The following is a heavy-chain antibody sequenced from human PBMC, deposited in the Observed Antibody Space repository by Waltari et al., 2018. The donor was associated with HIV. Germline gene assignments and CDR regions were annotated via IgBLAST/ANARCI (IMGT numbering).Heavy chain of an antibody. J-gene: IGHJ6*02. CDR1: GDSITSYY. CDR3: ARESPHSLYYYFGMDV. V-gene: IGHV4-59*01. Sequence: QVQLQESGPGLVKPSESLSLTCTVSGDSITSYYWSWVRQPPGKGLEWIGYIYYTGSTNYNPSLKRRVTMSIDTSKNQFSLKLSSVTAADTAVYYCARESPHSLYYYFGMDVWGQGTTVTVSS. CDR2: IYYTGST.